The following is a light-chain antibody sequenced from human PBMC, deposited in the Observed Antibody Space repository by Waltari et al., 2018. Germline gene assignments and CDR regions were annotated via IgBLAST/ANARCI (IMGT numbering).Light chain of an antibody. CDR1: QSIDTW. CDR3: QQYNSYSHT. V-gene: IGKV1-5*03. J-gene: IGKJ2*01. Sequence: EIQMTQSPSILSASVGDRVTLTCRASQSIDTWLAWYQQKPGKAPELLISKASTLESGVPSRFSGRGSVTEFTLTISGVQPDDFATYYCQQYNSYSHTFGPGTKLEI. CDR2: KAS.